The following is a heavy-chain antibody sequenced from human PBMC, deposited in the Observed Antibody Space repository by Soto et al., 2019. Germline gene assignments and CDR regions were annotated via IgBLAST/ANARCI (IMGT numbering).Heavy chain of an antibody. V-gene: IGHV3-23*01. D-gene: IGHD2-2*01. CDR1: GFTFSSYA. CDR2: ISGSGGST. Sequence: GGSLRLSCAASGFTFSSYAMSWVRQAPGKGLEWVSAISGSGGSTYYADSVKGRFTISRDNSKNTLYLQMNSLRAEDTAVYYCATPASCSSTSCYLGDYYYYYMDVWGKGTTVTVSS. CDR3: ATPASCSSTSCYLGDYYYYYMDV. J-gene: IGHJ6*03.